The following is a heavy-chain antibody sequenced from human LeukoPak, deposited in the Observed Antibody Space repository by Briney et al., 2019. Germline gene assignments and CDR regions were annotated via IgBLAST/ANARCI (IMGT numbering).Heavy chain of an antibody. Sequence: SQTLSLTCTVPGGSISSGDYFWSWIRQHPGKGLEWIGYIYQSGSAYYNPSLKSRVTISVDRSKNQFSLKLSSVTAADTAVYYCARRRQLHGGIGWFDPWGQGTLVTVSS. V-gene: IGHV4-30-4*01. CDR3: ARRRQLHGGIGWFDP. D-gene: IGHD2-2*01. CDR2: IYQSGSA. CDR1: GGSISSGDYF. J-gene: IGHJ5*02.